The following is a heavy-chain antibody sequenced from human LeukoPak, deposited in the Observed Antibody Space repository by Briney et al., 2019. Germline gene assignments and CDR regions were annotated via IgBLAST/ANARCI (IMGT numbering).Heavy chain of an antibody. CDR2: ISSDGSST. J-gene: IGHJ6*02. V-gene: IGHV3-74*01. D-gene: IGHD2/OR15-2a*01. Sequence: PGGSLRLSCAASGFTFSTNWMHWARQVPGKGLEWVSRISSDGSSTSYADSVKGRFTMSRDNAKNTLYLQMNSLRAEDTAVYYCARVTFTNGMDVWGQGTTVTVSS. CDR3: ARVTFTNGMDV. CDR1: GFTFSTNW.